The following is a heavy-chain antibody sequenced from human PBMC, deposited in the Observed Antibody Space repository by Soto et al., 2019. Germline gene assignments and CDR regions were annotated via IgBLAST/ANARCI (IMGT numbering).Heavy chain of an antibody. Sequence: ASVKVSCKASGYTFTSYGISWVRQAPGQGLEWMGWISAYNGNTNYAQKLQGRVTMTTDTSTSTAYMELGSLRSDDTAVYYCARVLFMITFGGVIVKGLDYWGQGTLVTVSS. D-gene: IGHD3-16*02. CDR2: ISAYNGNT. CDR3: ARVLFMITFGGVIVKGLDY. V-gene: IGHV1-18*04. J-gene: IGHJ4*02. CDR1: GYTFTSYG.